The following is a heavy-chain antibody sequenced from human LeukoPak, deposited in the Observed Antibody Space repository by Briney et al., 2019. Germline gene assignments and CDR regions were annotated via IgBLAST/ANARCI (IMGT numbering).Heavy chain of an antibody. CDR1: GFTFSSYG. CDR2: ISYDGSNK. V-gene: IGHV3-30*18. Sequence: GGSLRLSCAASGFTFSSYGMHWVRQAPGKGLEWVAVISYDGSNKYYADSVKGRFTIARDNSKNTPYLQMNSLRAEDTAVYYCAKGYGFWSGYYIDYWGQGTLVTVSS. J-gene: IGHJ4*02. D-gene: IGHD3-3*01. CDR3: AKGYGFWSGYYIDY.